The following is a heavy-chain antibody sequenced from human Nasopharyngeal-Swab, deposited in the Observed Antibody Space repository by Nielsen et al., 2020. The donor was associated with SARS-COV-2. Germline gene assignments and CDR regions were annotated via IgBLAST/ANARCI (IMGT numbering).Heavy chain of an antibody. J-gene: IGHJ6*02. V-gene: IGHV3-13*01. CDR3: ARAHYGGTYYYYYGMDV. CDR1: GFTFSSYD. CDR2: IGTAGDT. D-gene: IGHD4-23*01. Sequence: GESLKISCAASGFTFSSYDMHWVRQDTGKGLEWVSAIGTAGDTYYPGSVKGRFTISRENAKNSLYLQMNSLRAGDTAVYYCARAHYGGTYYYYYGMDVWGQGTTVTVSS.